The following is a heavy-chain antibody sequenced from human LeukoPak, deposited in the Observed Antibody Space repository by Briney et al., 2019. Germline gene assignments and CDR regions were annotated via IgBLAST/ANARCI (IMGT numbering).Heavy chain of an antibody. CDR1: GGSFSGYY. Sequence: SETLTLTCAVYGGSFSGYYWTWIRQSPGKGLEWIGEINHFGSTKYNPSLKSRVTISVDTSKNQFSLKLSSVTAADTAVYYCARVVVYYYGSGSYYYYYYYMDVWGKGTTVTVSS. J-gene: IGHJ6*03. CDR3: ARVVVYYYGSGSYYYYYYYMDV. D-gene: IGHD3-10*01. V-gene: IGHV4-34*01. CDR2: INHFGST.